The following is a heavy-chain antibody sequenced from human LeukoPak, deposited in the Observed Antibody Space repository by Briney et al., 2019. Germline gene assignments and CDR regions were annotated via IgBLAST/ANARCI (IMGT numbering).Heavy chain of an antibody. CDR1: GYTFSSYS. Sequence: GASVKVSCKASGYTFSSYSMHWVRQAPGQGLEWMGIINPSGGSTRYAQKFQGGVTMTRDTSTSTVYMELSSLRSEDTAVYYCSRGVVVTAIDAFDIWGQGTMVTVSS. D-gene: IGHD2-21*02. CDR3: SRGVVVTAIDAFDI. V-gene: IGHV1-46*01. J-gene: IGHJ3*02. CDR2: INPSGGST.